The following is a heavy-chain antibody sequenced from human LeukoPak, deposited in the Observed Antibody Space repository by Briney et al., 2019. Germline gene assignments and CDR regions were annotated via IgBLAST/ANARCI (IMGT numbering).Heavy chain of an antibody. CDR3: ARILDSAWGELGY. D-gene: IGHD6-19*01. V-gene: IGHV3-20*04. J-gene: IGHJ4*02. CDR1: GFTFDDYG. CDR2: INWNGGST. Sequence: GGSLRLSRAASGFTFDDYGMSWVRQAPGKGLEWVSGINWNGGSTGYADSVKGRFTISRDNAKNSLYLQMNSLRAEDTAVYYCARILDSAWGELGYWGQGTLVTVSS.